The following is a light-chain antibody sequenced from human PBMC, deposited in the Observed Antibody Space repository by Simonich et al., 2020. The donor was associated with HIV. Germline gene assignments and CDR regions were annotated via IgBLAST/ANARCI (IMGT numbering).Light chain of an antibody. J-gene: IGLJ2*01. V-gene: IGLV2-14*03. Sequence: QSALTQPASVSGSPGQSITISCTGTTSDIGHYNYVFWYQQHPCKAPKLMIYYVSKRPSGVPDRFSCSKSGNTASLTLSGLQAEDEADYYCSSYTISSTLVFGGGTKVTVL. CDR2: YVS. CDR3: SSYTISSTLV. CDR1: TSDIGHYNY.